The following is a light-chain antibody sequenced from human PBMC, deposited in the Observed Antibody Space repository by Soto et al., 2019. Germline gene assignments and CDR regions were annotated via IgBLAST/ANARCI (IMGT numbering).Light chain of an antibody. Sequence: QSVLTQPASVFGSPGQSITISCTGTSSDVGGYNYVSWYQQHPGKAPKLMIYEVSNRPSGVSNRFSGSKSGNTASLTISGLRAEDEADYYCSSYTSSNTLVVFGTGTKVTVL. CDR2: EVS. J-gene: IGLJ1*01. CDR1: SSDVGGYNY. V-gene: IGLV2-14*01. CDR3: SSYTSSNTLVV.